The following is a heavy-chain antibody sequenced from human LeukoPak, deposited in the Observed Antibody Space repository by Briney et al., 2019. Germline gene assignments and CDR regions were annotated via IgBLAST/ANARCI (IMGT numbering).Heavy chain of an antibody. Sequence: SQTLSLTCTFSGDSITTGDYYWSWLRQHPGKGLEWIGYIYYSAGTYYNPSLKSPVTTSVDTSKSQFSLKLTSVTAADTAVYYCARDVDDSTTYTPYYFDSWGQGTLVTVSS. CDR1: GDSITTGDYY. CDR2: IYYSAGT. V-gene: IGHV4-31*01. D-gene: IGHD2/OR15-2a*01. CDR3: ARDVDDSTTYTPYYFDS. J-gene: IGHJ4*02.